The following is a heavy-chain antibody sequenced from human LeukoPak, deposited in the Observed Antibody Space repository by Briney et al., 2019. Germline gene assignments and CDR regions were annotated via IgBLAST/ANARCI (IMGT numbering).Heavy chain of an antibody. Sequence: PGASLRLSCAASGFIFRNYAMSWVRQAPGEGLEWVSAITGSGDTTYYADSVKGRFTISRDYSKNTLYVEMNTLRAEGTAVYYCAKWGDYDILTGYYVSDFWGQGTLVTVSS. CDR2: ITGSGDTT. CDR3: AKWGDYDILTGYYVSDF. D-gene: IGHD3-9*01. CDR1: GFIFRNYA. J-gene: IGHJ4*02. V-gene: IGHV3-23*01.